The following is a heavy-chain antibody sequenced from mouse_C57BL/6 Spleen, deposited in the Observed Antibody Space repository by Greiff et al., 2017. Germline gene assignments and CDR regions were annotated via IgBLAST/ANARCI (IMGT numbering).Heavy chain of an antibody. CDR2: INPSTGGT. J-gene: IGHJ3*01. CDR3: ARVDYDYPFAY. Sequence: VHVKQSGPELVKPGASVKISYMNWVKQSPEKSLEWIGEINPSTGGTTYNQKFKAKATLTVDKSSSTAYMQLKSLTSEDSAVYYCARVDYDYPFAYWGQGTPVTVSA. V-gene: IGHV1-42*01. D-gene: IGHD2-4*01.